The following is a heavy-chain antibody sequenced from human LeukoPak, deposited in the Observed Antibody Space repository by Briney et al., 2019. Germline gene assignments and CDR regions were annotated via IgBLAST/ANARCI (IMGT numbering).Heavy chain of an antibody. CDR2: ISSSSSYI. D-gene: IGHD1-26*01. CDR3: ARDSGSYYEGYYYYGMDV. CDR1: GFTFSSYS. J-gene: IGHJ6*02. V-gene: IGHV3-21*01. Sequence: GGSLRLSCAASGFTFSSYSMNWVRQAPGKGLEWVSSISSSSSYIYYADSVKGRFTISRDNAKNSLYLQMNSLRAEDTAVYYCARDSGSYYEGYYYYGMDVWGQGTTLTVSS.